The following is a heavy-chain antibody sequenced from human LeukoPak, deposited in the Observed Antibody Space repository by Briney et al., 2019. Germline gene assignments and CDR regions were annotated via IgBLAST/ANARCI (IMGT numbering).Heavy chain of an antibody. V-gene: IGHV1-69*05. CDR2: IIPIFGTA. D-gene: IGHD3-10*01. CDR1: GGTFSSYA. CDR3: ARQFYGSGSFSEYFQH. Sequence: SVKVSCKASGGTFSSYAISWGRQAPGQGLEWMGRIIPIFGTANYAQKFQGRVTITTDESTSTAYMELSSLRSEDTAVYYCARQFYGSGSFSEYFQHWGQGTLVTVSS. J-gene: IGHJ1*01.